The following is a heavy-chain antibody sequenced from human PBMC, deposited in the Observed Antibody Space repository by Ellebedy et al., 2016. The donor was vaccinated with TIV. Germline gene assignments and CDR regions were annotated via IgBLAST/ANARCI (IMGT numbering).Heavy chain of an antibody. Sequence: AASVKVSCKASGYPFPNYGVSWVRQAPGQGLAWVGWISAYNGNTKYGQKFQGRISLTTDTSMGTAYMGLRSLRSDDTGVYFCARDVPADAAALLDYWGQGTRVTVSS. CDR3: ARDVPADAAALLDY. CDR1: GYPFPNYG. J-gene: IGHJ4*02. V-gene: IGHV1-18*04. CDR2: ISAYNGNT. D-gene: IGHD2-2*01.